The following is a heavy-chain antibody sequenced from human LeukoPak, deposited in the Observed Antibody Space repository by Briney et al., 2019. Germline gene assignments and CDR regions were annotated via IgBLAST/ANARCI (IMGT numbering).Heavy chain of an antibody. CDR2: FSGSGGDT. CDR1: GFTFSSYA. Sequence: SGGSLRLSCAASGFTFSSYAMSWVRQAPGKGLEWVSAFSGSGGDTYYADSVKGRFTISRDNAKNSLYLQMNSLRAEDTAVYYCARYGSSWSSPSSDAFDIWGQGTMVTVSS. D-gene: IGHD6-13*01. V-gene: IGHV3-23*01. CDR3: ARYGSSWSSPSSDAFDI. J-gene: IGHJ3*02.